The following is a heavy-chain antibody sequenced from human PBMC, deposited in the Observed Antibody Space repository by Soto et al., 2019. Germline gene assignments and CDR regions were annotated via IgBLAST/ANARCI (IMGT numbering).Heavy chain of an antibody. V-gene: IGHV1-18*01. CDR2: ISAYNGNT. CDR1: GYTFTSYG. D-gene: IGHD4-17*01. CDR3: ARDWGYGDYLIRYYYYMDV. Sequence: GASVKVSCKSSGYTFTSYGISWVRQAPGQGLEWMGWISAYNGNTNYAQKLQGRVTMTTDTSTSTAYMELRSLRSDDTAVYYCARDWGYGDYLIRYYYYMDVWGKGTTVTVSS. J-gene: IGHJ6*03.